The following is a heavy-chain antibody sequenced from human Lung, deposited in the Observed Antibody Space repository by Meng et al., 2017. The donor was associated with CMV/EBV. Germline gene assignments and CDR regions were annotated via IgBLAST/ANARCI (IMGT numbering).Heavy chain of an antibody. Sequence: LXCAVYGGSFSGYYWSWIRQPPGKGLEWIGEINHSGSTNYNPSLKSRITISVDTSKNQFSLKLSAVTAADTAVYYCARGRYVIWSGYYRCYFDDLGQGXPVTVSS. D-gene: IGHD3-3*01. CDR1: GGSFSGYY. V-gene: IGHV4-34*01. CDR3: ARGRYVIWSGYYRCYFDD. CDR2: INHSGST. J-gene: IGHJ4*02.